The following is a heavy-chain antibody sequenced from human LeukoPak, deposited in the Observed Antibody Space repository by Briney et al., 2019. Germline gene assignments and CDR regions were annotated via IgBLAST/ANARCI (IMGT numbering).Heavy chain of an antibody. Sequence: ASVKVSCKASGYTFTGYYMHWVRQAPGQGLEWMGWINPNSGGTNYAQKFQGRVTMTRDTSISTAYMELSRLRSDDTAVYSCAKYTSGTSYRGLDQWGQGTLVTVSS. CDR3: AKYTSGTSYRGLDQ. CDR2: INPNSGGT. J-gene: IGHJ4*02. D-gene: IGHD3-10*01. CDR1: GYTFTGYY. V-gene: IGHV1-2*02.